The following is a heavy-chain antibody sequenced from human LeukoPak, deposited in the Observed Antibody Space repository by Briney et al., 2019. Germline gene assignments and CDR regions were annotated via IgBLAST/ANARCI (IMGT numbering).Heavy chain of an antibody. CDR3: AKAAAAPGFDF. Sequence: GGSRRFSGAASGLTSSSYALNWARKPPGKGLDWVATVSGSGDRMYHADSVKGRFTTSRDNSKNTIYLQMNSLRAEDTALYYCAKAAAAPGFDFWGQGTLVTVSS. V-gene: IGHV3-23*01. J-gene: IGHJ4*02. D-gene: IGHD6-13*01. CDR1: GLTSSSYA. CDR2: VSGSGDRM.